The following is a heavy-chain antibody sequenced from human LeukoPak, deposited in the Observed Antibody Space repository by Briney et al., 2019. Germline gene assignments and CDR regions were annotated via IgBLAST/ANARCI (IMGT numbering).Heavy chain of an antibody. D-gene: IGHD3-16*02. CDR3: AREDYRNYKYGMDV. J-gene: IGHJ6*02. CDR1: GGSISSYY. CDR2: IYTSGST. Sequence: SGTLSLTCTVSGGSISSYYWSWIRQPAGKGLEWIGRIYTSGSTNYNPSLKSRVTMSVDTSRNQFSLKLSSVTAADTAVYYCAREDYRNYKYGMDVWGQGTTVTVSS. V-gene: IGHV4-4*07.